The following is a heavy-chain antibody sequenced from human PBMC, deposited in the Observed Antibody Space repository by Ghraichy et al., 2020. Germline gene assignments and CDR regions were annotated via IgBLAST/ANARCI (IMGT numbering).Heavy chain of an antibody. Sequence: ESLNISCTVSGGSISSYYWSWIRQPPGKGLEWIGYIYYSGSTNYNPSLKSRVTISVDTSKNQFSLKLSSVTAADTAVYYCARGGAAAGLDYWGQGTLVTVSS. D-gene: IGHD6-13*01. J-gene: IGHJ4*02. CDR2: IYYSGST. CDR3: ARGGAAAGLDY. V-gene: IGHV4-59*01. CDR1: GGSISSYY.